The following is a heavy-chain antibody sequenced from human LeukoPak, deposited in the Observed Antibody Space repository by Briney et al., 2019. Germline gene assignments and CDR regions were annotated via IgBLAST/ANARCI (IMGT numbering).Heavy chain of an antibody. V-gene: IGHV4-59*01. D-gene: IGHD3-22*01. CDR1: GGSISSYY. CDR3: ARDYYDSSGYYHIDY. Sequence: SETLSLTCTVSGGSISSYYWSWIRQPPGKGLEWSGYIYYSGSTNYNPSLKSRVTISVDTPKNQFSLKLSSVTAADTAVYYCARDYYDSSGYYHIDYWGQGTLVTVSS. J-gene: IGHJ4*02. CDR2: IYYSGST.